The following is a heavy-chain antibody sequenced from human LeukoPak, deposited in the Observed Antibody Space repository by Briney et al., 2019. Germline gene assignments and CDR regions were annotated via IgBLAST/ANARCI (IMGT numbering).Heavy chain of an antibody. CDR2: ISISGGTT. Sequence: GGSLRLSCAASGFTFSDYAMSWVRQAPGNGLEWVSGISISGGTTYYPDSVKGRITISRDNSKNTLYLQINSLRAEDTALYYCAKSNGRGVVNFDYWGQGTLVTVSS. J-gene: IGHJ4*02. D-gene: IGHD2-15*01. CDR1: GFTFSDYA. CDR3: AKSNGRGVVNFDY. V-gene: IGHV3-23*01.